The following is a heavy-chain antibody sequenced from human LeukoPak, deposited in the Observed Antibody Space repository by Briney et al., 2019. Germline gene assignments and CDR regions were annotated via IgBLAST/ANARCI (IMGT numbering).Heavy chain of an antibody. CDR3: ARQSDSSGYPDY. V-gene: IGHV5-51*01. D-gene: IGHD3-22*01. J-gene: IGHJ4*02. CDR2: IYPGDSDT. Sequence: NSGESLKISCKGSGYSFTSYWIGWVRQMPGKGLEWMGIIYPGDSDTRYSPSFQGQVTISADKSISTAYPQWSSLKASDTAMYYCARQSDSSGYPDYWGQGTLVTVSS. CDR1: GYSFTSYW.